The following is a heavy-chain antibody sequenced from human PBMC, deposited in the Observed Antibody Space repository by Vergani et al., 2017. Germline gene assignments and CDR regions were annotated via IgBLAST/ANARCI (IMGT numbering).Heavy chain of an antibody. D-gene: IGHD3-10*01. CDR2: INHSGST. CDR3: ARAGSYYYYYMDV. J-gene: IGHJ6*03. Sequence: QVQLQQWGAGLLKPSETLSLTCAVYGGSFSGYYWSWIRQPPGKGLEWIGEINHSGSTYYNPSLKSRVTISVDRSKNQFSLKLSSVTAADTAVYYCARAGSYYYYYMDVWGKGTTVTVSS. CDR1: GGSFSGYY. V-gene: IGHV4-34*01.